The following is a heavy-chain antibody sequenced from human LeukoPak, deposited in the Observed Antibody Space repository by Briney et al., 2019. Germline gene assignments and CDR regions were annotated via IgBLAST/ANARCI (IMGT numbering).Heavy chain of an antibody. Sequence: GGSLRLSCSASGFTLRAYAMYWVRQAPGKGLEYVSGISSNGGSSFYADSVKGRFTISRDNSKNTLYLQMSSLRAEDTAVYYCVKITSVPGGDFWGQGTRLTVSS. CDR2: ISSNGGSS. CDR1: GFTLRAYA. CDR3: VKITSVPGGDF. D-gene: IGHD1-14*01. V-gene: IGHV3-64D*09. J-gene: IGHJ4*02.